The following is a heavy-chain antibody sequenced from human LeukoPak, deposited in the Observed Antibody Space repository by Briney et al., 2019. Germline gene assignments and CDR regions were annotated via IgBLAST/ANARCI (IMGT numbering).Heavy chain of an antibody. CDR1: GGSISSYY. CDR3: ARRGYSYETYHFDY. J-gene: IGHJ4*02. D-gene: IGHD5-18*01. V-gene: IGHV4-59*08. Sequence: SETLSLTCTVSGGSISSYYWSWIRQPPGKGLEWIGHISYTGSTNYNPSLKSRLTISIDTSKNQFSLKLRSVTAADTAVYYCARRGYSYETYHFDYWGQGALVTVSS. CDR2: ISYTGST.